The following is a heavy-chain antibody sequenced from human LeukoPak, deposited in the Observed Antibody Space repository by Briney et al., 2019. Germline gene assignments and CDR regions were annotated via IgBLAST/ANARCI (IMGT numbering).Heavy chain of an antibody. CDR3: VRNFDSYNAFDI. V-gene: IGHV4-31*03. CDR2: IYYNGNT. D-gene: IGHD3-10*01. J-gene: IGHJ3*02. CDR1: GGSIGIGGYY. Sequence: SQTLSLTCTVSGGSIGIGGYYWSWIRQHPGKGLEWLGYIYYNGNTYYNPSLKSRLTISGDMSENQFSLKLTSVTAADTAVYFCVRNFDSYNAFDIWGQGTMVTVSS.